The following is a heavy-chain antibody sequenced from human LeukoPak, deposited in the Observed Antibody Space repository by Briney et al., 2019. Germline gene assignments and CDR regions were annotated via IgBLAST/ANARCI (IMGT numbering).Heavy chain of an antibody. CDR2: IYTSGST. D-gene: IGHD3-10*01. CDR1: GGSISSYY. J-gene: IGHJ4*02. V-gene: IGHV4-4*07. CDR3: ARERLENVQDYYGSGSYYNLDY. Sequence: SETLSLTCTASGGSISSYYWSWIRQPAGKGLEWIGRIYTSGSTNYNPSLKSRVTMSVDTSKNPFSLKLSSVTAADTAVYYCARERLENVQDYYGSGSYYNLDYWGQGTLVTVSS.